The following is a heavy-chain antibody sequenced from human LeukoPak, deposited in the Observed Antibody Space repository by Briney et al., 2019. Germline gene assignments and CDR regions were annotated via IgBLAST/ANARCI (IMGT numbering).Heavy chain of an antibody. V-gene: IGHV4-34*01. Sequence: SETLPLTCAVYGGSFSGYYWSWIRQPPGKGLEWIGEINHSGSTNYNPSLKSRVTISVDTSKNQFSLKLSSVTAADTAVYYCARLSYDYIWGSYRYTGFDYWGQGTLVTASS. CDR1: GGSFSGYY. D-gene: IGHD3-16*02. CDR2: INHSGST. J-gene: IGHJ4*02. CDR3: ARLSYDYIWGSYRYTGFDY.